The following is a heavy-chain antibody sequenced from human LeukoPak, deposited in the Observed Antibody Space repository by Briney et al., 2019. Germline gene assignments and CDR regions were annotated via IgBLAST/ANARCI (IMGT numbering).Heavy chain of an antibody. D-gene: IGHD4-17*01. V-gene: IGHV3-7*01. J-gene: IGHJ4*02. CDR1: GFTFRSNW. Sequence: GGSLRLSCAASGFTFRSNWMSWVRQAPGKGLEWVAKINQDGSQTKYVDSVKGRFTTSRDNAKNSLHLQMNSLRADDTAVYYCAKYNDYDFDYWGQGTPVTVSP. CDR2: INQDGSQT. CDR3: AKYNDYDFDY.